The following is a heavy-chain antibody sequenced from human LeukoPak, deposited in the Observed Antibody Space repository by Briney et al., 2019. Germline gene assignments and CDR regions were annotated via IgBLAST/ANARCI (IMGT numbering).Heavy chain of an antibody. CDR1: GYTFTAYY. CDR3: ASWRGYADSWSGPFDY. J-gene: IGHJ4*02. Sequence: GASVKVSCKASGYTFTAYYMHWVRQAPGQGLEWMGWIDPNNGATKYAQNFEGRVTLTRDTSISTAYMELSRLTSDDTAVYYCASWRGYADSWSGPFDYWGQGILVTVSS. CDR2: IDPNNGAT. V-gene: IGHV1-2*02. D-gene: IGHD3-3*01.